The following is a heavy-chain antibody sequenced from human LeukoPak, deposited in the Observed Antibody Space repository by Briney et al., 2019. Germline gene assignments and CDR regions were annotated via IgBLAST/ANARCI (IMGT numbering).Heavy chain of an antibody. J-gene: IGHJ6*02. CDR2: VNPNSGNT. V-gene: IGHV1-8*01. CDR1: GYTFTSYD. D-gene: IGHD3-10*01. CDR3: ARGGLYYGSGSSYGMDV. Sequence: ASVKVSCKASGYTFTSYDINWVRQATGQGLEWMGWVNPNSGNTGYAQKFQGRVTMTRNTSISTAYMELSSLRSEDTAVYYCARGGLYYGSGSSYGMDVWGQGTTVTVSS.